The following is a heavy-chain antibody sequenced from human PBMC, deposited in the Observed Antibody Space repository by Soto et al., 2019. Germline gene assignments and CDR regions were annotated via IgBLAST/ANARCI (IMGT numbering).Heavy chain of an antibody. CDR2: ISGSGGST. CDR1: ELTFSSYC. Sequence: GSRKISLASSELTFSSYCISWVRQAPGKGLEGVSAISGSGGSTYYADSGKGRFTISRDNSKNTLYLQVNSLRAEATAVYYCAKDTNRIKIFGVVMLSAFDIWGQGTMVTVSS. D-gene: IGHD3-3*01. CDR3: AKDTNRIKIFGVVMLSAFDI. J-gene: IGHJ3*02. V-gene: IGHV3-23*01.